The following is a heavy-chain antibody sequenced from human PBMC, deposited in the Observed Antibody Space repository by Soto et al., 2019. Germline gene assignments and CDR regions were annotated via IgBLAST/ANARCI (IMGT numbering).Heavy chain of an antibody. J-gene: IGHJ4*02. D-gene: IGHD3-10*01. Sequence: PGGSLRLSCGVSGFTFNDFEMNWVRQAPGKGLEWLAYIDGSGTTKKYADSVRGRFTISRDNPNNSLFLQMSSLSAADTAIYYCARGFGRFNYWGQGTLVSVSS. CDR3: ARGFGRFNY. CDR2: IDGSGTTK. V-gene: IGHV3-48*03. CDR1: GFTFNDFE.